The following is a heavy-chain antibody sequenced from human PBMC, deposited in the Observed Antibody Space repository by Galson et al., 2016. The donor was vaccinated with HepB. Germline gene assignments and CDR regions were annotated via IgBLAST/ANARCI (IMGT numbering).Heavy chain of an antibody. CDR2: IYYSGST. V-gene: IGHV4-59*01. J-gene: IGHJ4*02. D-gene: IGHD2-15*01. Sequence: SETLSLTCSVSGDSISSYHWSWIRQPPGKGLEWIGYIYYSGSTNYNSSLKSRVTISVDTSKNQFSLKLSSVTAADTAVYFCARGCSRYCSSCSCYPDYFDYWGQGTLVTVSS. CDR1: GDSISSYH. CDR3: ARGCSRYCSSCSCYPDYFDY.